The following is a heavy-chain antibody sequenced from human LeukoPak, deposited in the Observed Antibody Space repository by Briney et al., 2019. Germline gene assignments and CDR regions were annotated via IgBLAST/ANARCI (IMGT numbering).Heavy chain of an antibody. D-gene: IGHD5-24*01. CDR2: ISDSGST. V-gene: IGHV4-39*07. CDR1: GGSVRSINHY. Sequence: SETLSLTCTVSGGSVRSINHYWGWVRQAPGKGLEWIGTISDSGSTYYNPSLKSRLLLSVVTSKNRFSLNLTSVTAADTAIYYCARQGRWLQNFGSWGQGAQVTVSS. CDR3: ARQGRWLQNFGS. J-gene: IGHJ4*02.